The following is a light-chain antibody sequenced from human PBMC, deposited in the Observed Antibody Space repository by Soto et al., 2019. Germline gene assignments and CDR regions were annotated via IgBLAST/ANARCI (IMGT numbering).Light chain of an antibody. V-gene: IGKV1-5*02. CDR1: QTISNW. CDR3: QKYNSFWT. J-gene: IGKJ1*01. CDR2: DAS. Sequence: DIQMTQSPSPLSASVGDRVTIICRASQTISNWLAWYQHKPGKAPKLLIYDASSVESGVPSRFSGSGSGTEFTLTISSLQPEDFATYYCQKYNSFWTFGQGTKVDIK.